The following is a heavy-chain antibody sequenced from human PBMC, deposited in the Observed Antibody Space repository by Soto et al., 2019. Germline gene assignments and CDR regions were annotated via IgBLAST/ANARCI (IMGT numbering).Heavy chain of an antibody. Sequence: QVQLVQSGAEVKKPGSSVKVSYKASGGTFSSYTISWVRQAPGQGLEWMGRIIPILGIANYAQKFQGRVTITADKSTSTAYMELSSLRSEDTAVYYCARDGGCSSTSCYGSIDYWGQGTLVTVSS. J-gene: IGHJ4*02. CDR3: ARDGGCSSTSCYGSIDY. D-gene: IGHD2-2*01. CDR2: IIPILGIA. CDR1: GGTFSSYT. V-gene: IGHV1-69*08.